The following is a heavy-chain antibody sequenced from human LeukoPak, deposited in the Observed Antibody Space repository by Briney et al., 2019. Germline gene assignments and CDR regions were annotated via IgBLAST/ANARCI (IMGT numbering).Heavy chain of an antibody. CDR1: GFTFSSYS. J-gene: IGHJ4*02. CDR2: ISSSSSTI. D-gene: IGHD1-20*01. CDR3: AGNNWNDVDYFDY. V-gene: IGHV3-48*01. Sequence: GGSLRLSCAASGFTFSSYSMNWVRQAPGKGLEWVSYISSSSSTIYYADSVKGRFTISRDNAKNSLYLQMNSLRAEDTAVYYCAGNNWNDVDYFDYWGQGTLVTVSS.